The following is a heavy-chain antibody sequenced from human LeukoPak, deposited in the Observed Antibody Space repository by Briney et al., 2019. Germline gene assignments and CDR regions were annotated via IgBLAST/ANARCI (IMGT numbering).Heavy chain of an antibody. CDR3: ARGGFSYDGCGYYLGYFDY. D-gene: IGHD3-22*01. Sequence: SETLSLTCPVSGASLSSGCYCWSWLRQHPGKGLEWIINIYYRDTTYYHPSLKGPVTISVDTSQNLFTLTLCSVTAADGAWYFCARGGFSYDGCGYYLGYFDYWGQGTPVTASS. CDR1: GASLSSGCYC. J-gene: IGHJ4*02. V-gene: IGHV4-31*01. CDR2: IYYRDTT.